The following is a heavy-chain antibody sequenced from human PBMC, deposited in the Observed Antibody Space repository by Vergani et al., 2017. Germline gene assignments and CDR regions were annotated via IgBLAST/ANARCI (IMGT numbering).Heavy chain of an antibody. V-gene: IGHV3-30*03. Sequence: QVQLVESGGGVGQPGRSLRLSCAASGFTFNSYGFHWVRQALGKGLEWVAVMSYDGDNKYYADSVKGRFTISRDNSKNTLYLQMNSLRAEDTAVYYCARLPQGYCSTTTCEFFGGVVYWGKGTLVTVSS. D-gene: IGHD2-2*01. CDR3: ARLPQGYCSTTTCEFFGGVVY. CDR1: GFTFNSYG. CDR2: MSYDGDNK. J-gene: IGHJ4*02.